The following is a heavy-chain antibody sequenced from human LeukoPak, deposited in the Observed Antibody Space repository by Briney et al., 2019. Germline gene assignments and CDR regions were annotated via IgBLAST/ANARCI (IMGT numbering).Heavy chain of an antibody. V-gene: IGHV4-34*01. J-gene: IGHJ4*02. D-gene: IGHD3-9*01. Sequence: LTLSCAASGFPFSSYWMSGLRHAPGKGREWLSDINYSGSTNYHPSLKSRVPISLDTSKKQFSPKLNSVTDADTAVYFCARHIDWKHFDYWGQGTLVTVSS. CDR3: ARHIDWKHFDY. CDR1: GFPFSSYW. CDR2: INYSGST.